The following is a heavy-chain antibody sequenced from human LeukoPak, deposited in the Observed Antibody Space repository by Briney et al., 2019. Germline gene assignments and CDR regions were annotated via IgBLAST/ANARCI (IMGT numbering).Heavy chain of an antibody. CDR1: GFTFSSYA. Sequence: GGSLRLSCSASGFTFSSYAMHWVRQAPGKGLEYVSAISSNGGSTYYADSVKGRFTISRDNSKNTLYLQMNSPRAEDTAVYYCARDSVVVVTAIWDYYYYYGMDVWGQGTTVTVSS. CDR3: ARDSVVVVTAIWDYYYYYGMDV. CDR2: ISSNGGST. J-gene: IGHJ6*02. D-gene: IGHD2-21*02. V-gene: IGHV3-64*04.